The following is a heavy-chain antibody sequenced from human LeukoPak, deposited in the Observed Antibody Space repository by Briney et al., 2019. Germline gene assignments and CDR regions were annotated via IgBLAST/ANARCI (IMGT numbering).Heavy chain of an antibody. D-gene: IGHD2-2*01. CDR1: GFTFSNAW. Sequence: GGSLRLSCAGAGFTFSNAWMSWVRQAPGKGLEWVGRMKSKTDGGTTDYAAPVKGRFTISRDDSKNTLYLQMNSLKTEDTAVYYCTTDCDSTSCYAADAAQWGQGTLVTVSS. J-gene: IGHJ4*02. CDR2: MKSKTDGGTT. CDR3: TTDCDSTSCYAADAAQ. V-gene: IGHV3-15*01.